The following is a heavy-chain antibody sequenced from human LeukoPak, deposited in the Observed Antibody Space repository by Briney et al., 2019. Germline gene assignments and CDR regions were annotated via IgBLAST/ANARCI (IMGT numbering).Heavy chain of an antibody. D-gene: IGHD3-9*01. CDR3: AREDYDILTGYLNWFDP. V-gene: IGHV4-39*07. CDR1: GGSISSSSYY. J-gene: IGHJ5*02. CDR2: IYYSGST. Sequence: SETLSLTCTVSGGSISSSSYYWGWIRQPPGKGLEWIGSIYYSGSTYYNPSLKSRVTISVDTSKNQFSLKLSSVTAADTAVYYCAREDYDILTGYLNWFDPWGPGTLVTVSS.